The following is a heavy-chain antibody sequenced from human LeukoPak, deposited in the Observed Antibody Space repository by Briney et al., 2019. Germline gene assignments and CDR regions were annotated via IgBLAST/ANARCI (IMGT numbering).Heavy chain of an antibody. Sequence: ASVKVSCKASGYTFTSYGISWVRQAPGRGLEWMGWISAYNGNTNYAQKLQGRVTMTTDTSTSTAYMELRSLRSDDTAVYYCARAMTGGVGATSGYWGQGTLVTVSS. CDR3: ARAMTGGVGATSGY. CDR1: GYTFTSYG. V-gene: IGHV1-18*01. J-gene: IGHJ4*02. D-gene: IGHD1-26*01. CDR2: ISAYNGNT.